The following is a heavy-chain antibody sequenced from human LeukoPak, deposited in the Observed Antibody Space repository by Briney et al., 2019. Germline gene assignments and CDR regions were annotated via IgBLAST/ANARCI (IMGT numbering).Heavy chain of an antibody. J-gene: IGHJ4*02. Sequence: GGSLRLSCAASGFTFSSYSMNWVRQAPGKGLEWVSSISSSSSYIYYADSVKGRFTISRDNAKNSLYLQMNSLRAEDTAVYYCAPNSGYDLIFDYWGQGTLVTVSS. CDR2: ISSSSSYI. D-gene: IGHD5-12*01. V-gene: IGHV3-21*01. CDR3: APNSGYDLIFDY. CDR1: GFTFSSYS.